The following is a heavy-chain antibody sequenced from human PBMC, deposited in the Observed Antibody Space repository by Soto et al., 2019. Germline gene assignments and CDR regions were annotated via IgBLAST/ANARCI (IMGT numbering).Heavy chain of an antibody. J-gene: IGHJ4*02. V-gene: IGHV3-23*01. CDR1: GFTFSTYA. CDR2: ISGGGGGTT. Sequence: EVQLLESGGGLVQPGGSLRLSCAASGFTFSTYAMSWVRQAPGKGLEWVSAISGGGGGTTYYSESVKGRFTISRDDSRNTLYLQMNSLRAEDTAVYYCAKMALRGFDYWGQGTLVTVSS. D-gene: IGHD5-12*01. CDR3: AKMALRGFDY.